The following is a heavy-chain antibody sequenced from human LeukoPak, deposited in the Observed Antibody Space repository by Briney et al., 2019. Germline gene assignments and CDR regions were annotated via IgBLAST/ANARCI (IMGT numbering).Heavy chain of an antibody. V-gene: IGHV4-4*02. J-gene: IGHJ4*02. D-gene: IGHD5-18*01. Sequence: PSGTLSLTCAVSGGSISSSNWWSWVRQPPGKGLEWIGEIYHSGSTNYNPSLRSRVTISVDKSKNQFSLKLSSVTAADTAVYYCATVDTAMVKLDYWGQGTLVTVSS. CDR3: ATVDTAMVKLDY. CDR1: GGSISSSNW. CDR2: IYHSGST.